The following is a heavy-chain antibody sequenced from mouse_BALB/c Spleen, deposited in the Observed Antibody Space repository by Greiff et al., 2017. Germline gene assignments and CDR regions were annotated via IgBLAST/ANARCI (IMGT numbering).Heavy chain of an antibody. CDR3: ARMSRYSYYYAMDY. V-gene: IGHV2-2*02. J-gene: IGHJ4*01. CDR1: GFSLTSYG. CDR2: IWSGGST. D-gene: IGHD2-14*01. Sequence: VKLMESGPGLVQPSQSLSITCTVSGFSLTSYGVHWVRQSPGKGLEWLGVIWSGGSTDYNAAFISRLSISKDNSKSQVFFKMNSLQANDTAIYYCARMSRYSYYYAMDYWGQGTSVTVSS.